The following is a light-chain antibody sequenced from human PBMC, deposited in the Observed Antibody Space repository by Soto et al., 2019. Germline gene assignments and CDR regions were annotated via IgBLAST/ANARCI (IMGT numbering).Light chain of an antibody. CDR1: QSVSSK. Sequence: IVMTQSPATLSVSPGERATLSCRASQSVSSKLAWYQQKPGQAPRLLIYGASTRATGIPARFSGSGSGTEFTLTISSLQSEDFAVYYCQRYNNWPPITFGQGTRLEIK. V-gene: IGKV3-15*01. CDR3: QRYNNWPPIT. CDR2: GAS. J-gene: IGKJ5*01.